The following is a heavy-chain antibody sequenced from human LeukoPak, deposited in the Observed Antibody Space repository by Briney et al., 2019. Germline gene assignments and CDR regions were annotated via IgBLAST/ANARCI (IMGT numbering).Heavy chain of an antibody. Sequence: GGSLRLSCAASGFTFSSYGMHWVRQAPGKGLEWVAVIWYVGSNKYYADSVKGRFTISRDNSKNTLYLQMNSLRAEDTAVYYCARDWGYGDYLYWYFDLWGRGTLVSVS. CDR2: IWYVGSNK. CDR1: GFTFSSYG. CDR3: ARDWGYGDYLYWYFDL. J-gene: IGHJ2*01. V-gene: IGHV3-33*01. D-gene: IGHD4-17*01.